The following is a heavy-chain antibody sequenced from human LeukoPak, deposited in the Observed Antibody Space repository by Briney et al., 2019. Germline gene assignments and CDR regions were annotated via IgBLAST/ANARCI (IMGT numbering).Heavy chain of an antibody. Sequence: SETLSLTCTVSGCSISSSNYYWGWIRQPPGKGLEWIGSIYYSVSTYYNPYLKSRVSRSVDTSKNQFSLKLSSVTAADTAVYYCARDTMVTSAFDIWGQGTMVTVSS. V-gene: IGHV4-39*01. D-gene: IGHD5-18*01. CDR3: ARDTMVTSAFDI. CDR2: IYYSVST. CDR1: GCSISSSNYY. J-gene: IGHJ3*02.